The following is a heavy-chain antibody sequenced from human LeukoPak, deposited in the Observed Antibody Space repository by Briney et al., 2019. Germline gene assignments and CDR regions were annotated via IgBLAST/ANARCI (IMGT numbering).Heavy chain of an antibody. CDR2: INPNSGGT. CDR3: ARGEYSSGWYPYAFDI. Sequence: ASVKVSCKASGYTFTGYYMHWVRQAPGQGLEWMGWINPNSGGTNYAQKFQGWVTMTRDTSISTAYMELGRLRSDDTAVYYCARGEYSSGWYPYAFDIWGQGTMVTVSS. CDR1: GYTFTGYY. J-gene: IGHJ3*02. D-gene: IGHD6-19*01. V-gene: IGHV1-2*04.